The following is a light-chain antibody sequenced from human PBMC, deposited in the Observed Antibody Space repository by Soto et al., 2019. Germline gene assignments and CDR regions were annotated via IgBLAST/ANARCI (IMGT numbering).Light chain of an antibody. J-gene: IGLJ1*01. Sequence: QSALTQPASVSGSPGQSITISCTGTSSDVGGYNYVSRYQQHPGKAPKLMIYDVSNRPSGVSNRFSGSKSGNMASLTISGLQAEDEADYYCSSYTSSSTLYVFGTGTKLTVL. V-gene: IGLV2-14*01. CDR3: SSYTSSSTLYV. CDR2: DVS. CDR1: SSDVGGYNY.